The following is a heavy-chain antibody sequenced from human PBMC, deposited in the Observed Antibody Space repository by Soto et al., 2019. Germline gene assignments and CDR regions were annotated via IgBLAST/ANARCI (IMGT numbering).Heavy chain of an antibody. CDR3: TRLISASQDY. J-gene: IGHJ4*02. D-gene: IGHD3-10*01. CDR1: GFVFKDSL. V-gene: IGHV3-73*01. Sequence: EVLLVESGGGLVQPGGSLKLSCAASGFVFKDSLIHWVRQASGKGLEWIGRIRDRAYNYATSYAASVKGRFTIYRDDSNNMAYLQMNGLETEDTAIYYCTRLISASQDYWGQGTLVTVSS. CDR2: IRDRAYNYAT.